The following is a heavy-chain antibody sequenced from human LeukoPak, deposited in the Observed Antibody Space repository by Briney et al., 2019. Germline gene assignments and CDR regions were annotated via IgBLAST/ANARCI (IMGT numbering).Heavy chain of an antibody. CDR3: AKGRLGYCSGGSCYSIDY. D-gene: IGHD2-15*01. Sequence: GGSLRLSCAASGFTFSSYAMSWVRQAPGKGLEWVSAISGSGGSTYYADSVKGRLTISRDNSKNTLYLQMNTLRAEDTAVYYCAKGRLGYCSGGSCYSIDYWGQGTLVTVSS. CDR1: GFTFSSYA. V-gene: IGHV3-23*01. CDR2: ISGSGGST. J-gene: IGHJ4*02.